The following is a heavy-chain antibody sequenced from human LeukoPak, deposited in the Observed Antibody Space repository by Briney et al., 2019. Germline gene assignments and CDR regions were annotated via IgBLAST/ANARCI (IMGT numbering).Heavy chain of an antibody. CDR3: AREGWRGVSVWSGYFDY. J-gene: IGHJ4*02. Sequence: PSETLSLTCAVYGGSFSGYYWSWIRQPPGKGLEWIGEINHSGSTNYNPSLKSRVTMSVDTSKNQFSLKLSSVTAADTAVYYCAREGWRGVSVWSGYFDYWGQGTLVTVSS. CDR2: INHSGST. D-gene: IGHD3-3*01. CDR1: GGSFSGYY. V-gene: IGHV4-34*01.